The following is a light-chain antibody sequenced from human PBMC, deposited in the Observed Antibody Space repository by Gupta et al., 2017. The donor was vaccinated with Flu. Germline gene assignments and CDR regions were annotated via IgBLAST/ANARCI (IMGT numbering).Light chain of an antibody. CDR1: SSNIGACLD. CDR3: QSYDSSLSGWV. V-gene: IGLV1-40*01. Sequence: SSNIGACLDVHWYQQLPGTAPKLLIYRNTNRPSGVPDRFSASKSGTSASLAITGLQAEDEADYYCQSYDSSLSGWVFGGGTKLTVL. CDR2: RNT. J-gene: IGLJ3*02.